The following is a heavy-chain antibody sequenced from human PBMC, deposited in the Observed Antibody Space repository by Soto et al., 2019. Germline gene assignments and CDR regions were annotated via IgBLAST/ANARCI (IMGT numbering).Heavy chain of an antibody. D-gene: IGHD6-13*01. V-gene: IGHV3-33*01. J-gene: IGHJ4*02. CDR3: AREEAAAGVLFDY. CDR1: GFTFSSYG. CDR2: IWYDGSNK. Sequence: PGGSLILSCAASGFTFSSYGMHWVRQAPGKGLEWVAVIWYDGSNKYYADSVKGRFTISRDNSKNTLYLQMNSLRAEDTAVYYCAREEAAAGVLFDYWGQGTLVTVSS.